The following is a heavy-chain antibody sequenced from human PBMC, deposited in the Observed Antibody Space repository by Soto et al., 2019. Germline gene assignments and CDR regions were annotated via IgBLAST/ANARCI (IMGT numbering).Heavy chain of an antibody. Sequence: GGSLRLSCAASGFTVSSNYMSWVSQAPGKGLEWVSVIYSGGSTYYADSVKGRFTISRDNSKNTLYLQMNSLRAEDTAVYYCAREGIAAAGTTGWFDPWGQGTLVTVSS. J-gene: IGHJ5*02. D-gene: IGHD6-13*01. CDR1: GFTVSSNY. CDR3: AREGIAAAGTTGWFDP. CDR2: IYSGGST. V-gene: IGHV3-53*01.